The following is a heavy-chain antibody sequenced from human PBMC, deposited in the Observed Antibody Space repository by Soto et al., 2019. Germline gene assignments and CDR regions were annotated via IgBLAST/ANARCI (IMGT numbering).Heavy chain of an antibody. V-gene: IGHV3-23*01. D-gene: IGHD6-19*01. CDR2: ISGSGGST. CDR1: GFTVSSYA. CDR3: EKAFGGSGWYWFDY. Sequence: GGSLRLSCAASGFTVSSYAMRWVRQAPGKGLEWVSAISGSGGSTYYADSVKGRFTISRDNSKNTLYLQMNSLRAEDTAVYYCEKAFGGSGWYWFDYWGQGTLVTVSP. J-gene: IGHJ4*02.